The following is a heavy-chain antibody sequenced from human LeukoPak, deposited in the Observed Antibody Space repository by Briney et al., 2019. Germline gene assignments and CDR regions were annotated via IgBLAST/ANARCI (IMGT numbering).Heavy chain of an antibody. CDR1: GFTFSSYW. Sequence: GGSLRLSCAASGFTFSSYWMHWVRQAPGKGLVWVSRINSDGSSTSYADSVKGRFTISRDNAKNTLYLQMNSLRAEDTDEMATVHGYWGQGTLVTVSS. CDR3: VHGY. D-gene: IGHD5-24*01. CDR2: INSDGSST. J-gene: IGHJ4*02. V-gene: IGHV3-74*01.